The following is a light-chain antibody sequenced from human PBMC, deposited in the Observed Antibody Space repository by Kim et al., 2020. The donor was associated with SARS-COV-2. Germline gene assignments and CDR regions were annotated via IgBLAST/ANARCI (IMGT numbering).Light chain of an antibody. CDR1: QAIRKY. Sequence: DIQMTQSPSSLSASVGDRVTITCRASQAIRKYVAWYHQKPGKVPKLLIHAVSTLQSGVPSRFSGGGSGTDFTLTIRGLQPEDVATYYCQTYDTVPYKFGQGTKLEI. V-gene: IGKV1-27*01. CDR2: AVS. J-gene: IGKJ2*01. CDR3: QTYDTVPYK.